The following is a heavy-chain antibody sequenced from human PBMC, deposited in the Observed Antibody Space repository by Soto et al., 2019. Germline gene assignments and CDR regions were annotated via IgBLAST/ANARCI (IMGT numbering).Heavy chain of an antibody. J-gene: IGHJ4*02. CDR2: IIPSDGTT. CDR1: GGIISSFA. V-gene: IGHV1-69*01. CDR3: ARSFSKSRRGGVAFDY. Sequence: QVQLVQSGAEVKTPGSSVKVSCTTSGGIISSFAINWVRQAPGQGLEWMGGIIPSDGTTKYAGNFQGRVTIPADASTSTAYLDLSSLRPEDTAVYYCARSFSKSRRGGVAFDYWGQGTVLTVSP. D-gene: IGHD1-26*01.